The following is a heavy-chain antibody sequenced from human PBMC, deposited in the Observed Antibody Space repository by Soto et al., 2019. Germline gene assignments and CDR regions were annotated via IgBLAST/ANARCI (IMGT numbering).Heavy chain of an antibody. J-gene: IGHJ4*02. CDR1: GDSITSGVYF. CDR3: ARAPLGE. D-gene: IGHD3-16*01. CDR2: IYHSGTT. V-gene: IGHV4-31*03. Sequence: QVQLQESGPGLVKPSQTLSLTCTVSGDSITSGVYFWSWIRHHPGKGLEWIGYIYHSGTTYCNPSLRGRVTISVDTAQNQFSLRLTSVTAADTAVYYCARAPLGEWGQGTLVTVSS.